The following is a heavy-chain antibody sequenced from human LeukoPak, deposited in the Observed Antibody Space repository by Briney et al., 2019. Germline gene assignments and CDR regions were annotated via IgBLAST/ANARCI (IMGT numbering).Heavy chain of an antibody. J-gene: IGHJ5*02. CDR3: ARDWVSYGDYGGSWFDP. CDR1: GGTFSSYA. CDR2: IIPIFGTA. D-gene: IGHD4-17*01. Sequence: PVKVSCKASGGTFSSYAISWVRQAPGQGLEWMGGIIPIFGTANYAQKFQGRVTITADKSTSTAYMELSSLRSEDTAVYYCARDWVSYGDYGGSWFDPWGQGTLVTVSS. V-gene: IGHV1-69*06.